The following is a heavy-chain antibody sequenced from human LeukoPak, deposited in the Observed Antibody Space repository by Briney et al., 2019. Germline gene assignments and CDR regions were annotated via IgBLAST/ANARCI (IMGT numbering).Heavy chain of an antibody. CDR3: ARVRCSSISCPIDY. D-gene: IGHD2-2*01. V-gene: IGHV4-30-4*08. J-gene: IGHJ4*02. Sequence: SWVRQAPGKGLGWIGYIYYSGSTYYNRSLKSRVTISVDTSKNQFSLKLSSVTAADTAVYYCARVRCSSISCPIDYWGQGTLVTVSS. CDR2: IYYSGST.